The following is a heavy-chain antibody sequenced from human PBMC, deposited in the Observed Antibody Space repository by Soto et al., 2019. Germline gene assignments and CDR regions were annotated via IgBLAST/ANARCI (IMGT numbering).Heavy chain of an antibody. CDR3: ARTDPSYSYGGYYFDY. Sequence: SETLSLTCTVSGGSISSGDYYWSWIRQPPGKGLEWIGYIYYSGSTYYNPSLKSRVTISVDTSKNQFSLKLSSVTAADTAVYYCARTDPSYSYGGYYFDYWGQGTLVTVSS. D-gene: IGHD5-18*01. CDR2: IYYSGST. CDR1: GGSISSGDYY. V-gene: IGHV4-30-4*01. J-gene: IGHJ4*02.